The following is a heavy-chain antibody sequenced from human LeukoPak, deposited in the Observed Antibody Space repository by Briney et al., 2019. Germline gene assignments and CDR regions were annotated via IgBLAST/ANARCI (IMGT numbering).Heavy chain of an antibody. CDR3: ARDWVATIT. J-gene: IGHJ5*02. D-gene: IGHD5-24*01. Sequence: ASVKVSCKASGYTFTSYGISWVRQAPGQGLEWMGGIIPIFGTANYAQKFQGRVTITADESTSTAYMELSSLRSEDTAVYYCARDWVATITWGQGTLVTVSS. V-gene: IGHV1-69*13. CDR2: IIPIFGTA. CDR1: GYTFTSYG.